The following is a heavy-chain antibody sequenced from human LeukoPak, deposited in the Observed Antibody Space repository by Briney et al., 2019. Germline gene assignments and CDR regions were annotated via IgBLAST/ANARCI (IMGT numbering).Heavy chain of an antibody. J-gene: IGHJ4*02. V-gene: IGHV3-23*01. CDR3: ASQDRENYFDY. CDR2: ISGSGGST. D-gene: IGHD2-15*01. CDR1: GFTFSDYY. Sequence: GGSLRLSCAASGFTFSDYYMSWIRQAPGKGLEWVSAISGSGGSTYYADSVKGRFTISRDNSKNTLYLQMNSLRAEDTAVYYCASQDRENYFDYWGQGTLVTVSS.